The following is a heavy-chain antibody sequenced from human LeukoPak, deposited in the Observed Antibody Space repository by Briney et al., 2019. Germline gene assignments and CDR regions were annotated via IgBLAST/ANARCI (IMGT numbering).Heavy chain of an antibody. CDR1: GYTFTSYY. Sequence: ASVKVSCKASGYTFTSYYMHWVRQASGQGLEWMGIINPSGGSTSYAQKFQGRVTMTRDTSTSTVYMELSSLRSEDTAVYYCARGEYYYDSSGYPSGDYWGQGTLVTVSS. CDR2: INPSGGST. CDR3: ARGEYYYDSSGYPSGDY. D-gene: IGHD3-22*01. J-gene: IGHJ4*02. V-gene: IGHV1-46*01.